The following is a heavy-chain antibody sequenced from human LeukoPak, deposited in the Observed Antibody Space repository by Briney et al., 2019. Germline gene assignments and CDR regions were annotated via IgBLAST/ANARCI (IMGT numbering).Heavy chain of an antibody. CDR2: IYYSGST. CDR3: AWIGERIFPDY. Sequence: SETLSLTCTVSGGSISSGGYDWSWIRQHPGKGLEWIGYIYYSGSTYYNPSLKSRVTISVDTSKNQFSLKLSSVTAADTAVCYCAWIGERIFPDYWGQGTLVTVSS. J-gene: IGHJ4*02. CDR1: GGSISSGGYD. V-gene: IGHV4-31*03. D-gene: IGHD2-15*01.